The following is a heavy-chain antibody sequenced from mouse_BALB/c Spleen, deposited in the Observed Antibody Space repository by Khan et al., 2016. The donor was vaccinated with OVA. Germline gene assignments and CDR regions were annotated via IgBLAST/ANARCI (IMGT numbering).Heavy chain of an antibody. V-gene: IGHV1S56*01. CDR3: ARGRYYGSNPLMDY. D-gene: IGHD1-1*01. J-gene: IGHJ4*01. CDR2: IFPGNSNI. CDR1: GYTFTNYD. Sequence: QIQLVQSGAELVKPGTSVKLSCKASGYTFTNYDINWVRQRPEQGLDWIGWIFPGNSNIKYNEKFKGKATLTTDKSSSTAYMHLSRLTSEDSAVYFCARGRYYGSNPLMDYWGQGTSVTVSS.